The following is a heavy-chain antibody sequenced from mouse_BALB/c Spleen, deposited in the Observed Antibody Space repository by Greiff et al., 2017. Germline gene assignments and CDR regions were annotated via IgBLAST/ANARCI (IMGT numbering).Heavy chain of an antibody. CDR2: IYPGGGYT. D-gene: IGHD3-1*01. Sequence: VQLQESGAELVRPGTSVKISCKASGYTFTNYWLGWVKQRPGHGLEWIGDIYPGGGYTNYNEKFKGKATLTADTSSSTAYMQLSSLTSEDSAVYFCARSGGLYAMDYWGQGTSVTVSS. CDR3: ARSGGLYAMDY. J-gene: IGHJ4*01. V-gene: IGHV1-63*02. CDR1: GYTFTNYW.